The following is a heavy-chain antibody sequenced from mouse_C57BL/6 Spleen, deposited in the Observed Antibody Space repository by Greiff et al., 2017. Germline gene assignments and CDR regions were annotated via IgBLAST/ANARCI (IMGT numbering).Heavy chain of an antibody. CDR2: IYPGDGDT. D-gene: IGHD1-1*01. CDR1: GYAFSSSW. CDR3: ASHYYGSSGWFAY. V-gene: IGHV1-82*01. J-gene: IGHJ3*01. Sequence: VQLQQSGPELVKPGASVKISCTASGYAFSSSWMNWVKQRPGKGLEWIGRIYPGDGDTNYNGKFKGKATLTADKSSSTAYMQLSSLTSEDSAVYFCASHYYGSSGWFAYWGQGTLVTVSA.